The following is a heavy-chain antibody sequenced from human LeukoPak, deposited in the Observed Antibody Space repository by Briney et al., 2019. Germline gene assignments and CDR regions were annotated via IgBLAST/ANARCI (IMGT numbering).Heavy chain of an antibody. Sequence: GGSLRLSCAASGFTFSSYGMHWVRQAPGKGLEWVAVISYDGSNKYYADSVKGRFTISRDNSKNTLYLQMNSLRAEDTAVYYCARGRIAAAGTAPWFDPWGQGTLVTVSS. CDR1: GFTFSSYG. D-gene: IGHD6-13*01. CDR3: ARGRIAAAGTAPWFDP. CDR2: ISYDGSNK. J-gene: IGHJ5*02. V-gene: IGHV3-30*03.